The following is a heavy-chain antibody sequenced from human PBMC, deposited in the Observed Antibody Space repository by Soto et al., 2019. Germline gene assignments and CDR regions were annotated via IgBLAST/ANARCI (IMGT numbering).Heavy chain of an antibody. D-gene: IGHD6-13*01. J-gene: IGHJ5*02. CDR1: GGTFSSYG. CDR3: ARAHGSSWYNWFDT. Sequence: AAVKVTCKASGGTFSSYGISWMRQAPGRGLEWMGGIIPLFGTTNYAQKFRGRVTVTADESTSTVYMELRSLRFEDTAVYYCARAHGSSWYNWFDTWGQGTLVTSPQ. CDR2: IIPLFGTT. V-gene: IGHV1-69*13.